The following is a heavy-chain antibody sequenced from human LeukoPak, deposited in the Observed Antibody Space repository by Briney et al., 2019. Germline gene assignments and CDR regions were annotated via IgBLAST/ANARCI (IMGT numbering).Heavy chain of an antibody. CDR3: ARQRSGQWLVQGGPDY. CDR2: IYPGDSDT. V-gene: IGHV5-51*01. D-gene: IGHD6-19*01. CDR1: GYSFTSYW. J-gene: IGHJ4*02. Sequence: GESLKISCKGSGYSFTSYWIGWVRQMPGKGLEWMGIIYPGDSDTRYSPSFQGQVTISADKSISTAYLQWSSLKASDTAMYHCARQRSGQWLVQGGPDYWGQGTLVTVSS.